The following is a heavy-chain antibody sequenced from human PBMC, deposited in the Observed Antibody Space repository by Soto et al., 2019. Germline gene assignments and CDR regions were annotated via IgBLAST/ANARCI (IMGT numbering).Heavy chain of an antibody. D-gene: IGHD3-16*01. V-gene: IGHV4-39*01. CDR1: GGSISSSSYY. Sequence: PSETLSLTCTVSGGSISSSSYYWGWIRQPPGKGLEWIGSIYYSGSTYYNPSLKSRVTISVDTSKNQFSLKLSSVTAADTAVYYCARQGSDHIGDWFDPWGQGALVTVSS. J-gene: IGHJ5*02. CDR3: ARQGSDHIGDWFDP. CDR2: IYYSGST.